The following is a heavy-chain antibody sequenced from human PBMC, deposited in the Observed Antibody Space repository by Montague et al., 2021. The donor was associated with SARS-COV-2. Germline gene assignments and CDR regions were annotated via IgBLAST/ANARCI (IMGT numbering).Heavy chain of an antibody. Sequence: SETLSLTCTVSGGSISSYYWSWIRQPPGKGLEWIGYIYYSGSTNYNPSLKSPVTISVDTSKNQFSLKLSSVTAADTAVYYCARGDVEMATIKSGGPFYHFDHWGQGTLVTVSS. D-gene: IGHD5-24*01. V-gene: IGHV4-59*13. J-gene: IGHJ4*02. CDR2: IYYSGST. CDR1: GGSISSYY. CDR3: ARGDVEMATIKSGGPFYHFDH.